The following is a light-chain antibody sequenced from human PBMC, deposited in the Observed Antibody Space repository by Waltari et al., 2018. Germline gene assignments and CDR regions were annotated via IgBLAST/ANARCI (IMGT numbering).Light chain of an antibody. CDR2: KTN. J-gene: IGLJ3*02. CDR3: AAWDDSLYVAL. V-gene: IGLV1-47*01. Sequence: QSVLTQPPSASGTPGQSVTISCSGGSTNIGTNYVYWYQQLPGGAPKLLISKTNQRPSGFPDRCAGSKSGTSASLAISGLRSEDEADYYCAAWDDSLYVALFGGGTKLTVL. CDR1: STNIGTNY.